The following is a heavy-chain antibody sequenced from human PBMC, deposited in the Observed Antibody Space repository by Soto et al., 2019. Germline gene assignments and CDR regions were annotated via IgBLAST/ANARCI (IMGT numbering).Heavy chain of an antibody. CDR2: ISYDGSNK. J-gene: IGHJ4*02. CDR3: AKEKGGYSGYDRGFDY. Sequence: PGESLKISCAASGFTFSSYGMHWVRQAPGKGLEWVAVISYDGSNKYYADSVKGRFTISRDNSKNTLYLQMNSLRAEDTAVYYCAKEKGGYSGYDRGFDYWGQGTLVTVSS. V-gene: IGHV3-30*18. CDR1: GFTFSSYG. D-gene: IGHD5-12*01.